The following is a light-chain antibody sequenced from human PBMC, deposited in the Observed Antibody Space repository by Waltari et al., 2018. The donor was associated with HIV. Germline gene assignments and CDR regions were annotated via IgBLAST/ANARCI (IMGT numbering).Light chain of an antibody. J-gene: IGLJ1*01. V-gene: IGLV2-11*01. Sequence: QSALTQPRSVSGSPGQSVTISCTGTSSDVGGYNYVSWYQQHPGKAPKLMICDVSKRPSGVPDRFSGYKSGNTASLTISGLQAEDEADYYCCSYAGSYGYVFGTGTKVTVL. CDR3: CSYAGSYGYV. CDR2: DVS. CDR1: SSDVGGYNY.